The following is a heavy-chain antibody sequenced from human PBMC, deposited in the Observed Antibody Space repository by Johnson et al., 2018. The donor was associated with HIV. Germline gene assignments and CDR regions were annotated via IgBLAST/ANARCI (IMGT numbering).Heavy chain of an antibody. Sequence: QVQLVESGGGVVQPGRSLRLSCAASGFTFSSYGMHWVRQAPGKGLEWVAVISYDGSNKYYANSVEGRFTISRDNSKNTLYLQMGSLGAEDTAVYYCAIPYYYDSGVYHWGQGTVVTVSS. V-gene: IGHV3-30*03. D-gene: IGHD3-22*01. CDR3: AIPYYYDSGVYH. CDR2: ISYDGSNK. CDR1: GFTFSSYG. J-gene: IGHJ4*03.